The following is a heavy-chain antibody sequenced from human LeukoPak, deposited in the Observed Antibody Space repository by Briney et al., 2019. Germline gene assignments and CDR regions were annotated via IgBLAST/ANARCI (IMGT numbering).Heavy chain of an antibody. Sequence: SETLSLTCTVSGGSISSFYWSWVRQPPGKGLEWIGYIYHSGITNYNPSLKSRVTISVDTSKNQFSLKLSSVTAADTAVYYCARSLLWWTFDYWGQGTLVTVSS. CDR2: IYHSGIT. V-gene: IGHV4-59*01. D-gene: IGHD2-21*01. CDR3: ARSLLWWTFDY. J-gene: IGHJ4*02. CDR1: GGSISSFY.